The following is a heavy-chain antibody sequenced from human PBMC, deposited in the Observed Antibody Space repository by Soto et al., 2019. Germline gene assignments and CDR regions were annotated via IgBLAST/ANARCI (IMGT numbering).Heavy chain of an antibody. J-gene: IGHJ4*02. V-gene: IGHV1-69*06. CDR3: ARGTEYRFDSSGYPQHNFDY. CDR1: GDNFSNNV. D-gene: IGHD3-22*01. Sequence: QVQRVPSGAEVKKPGSSVKVSCKASGDNFSNNVISWVRQAPGRGLEWMGGIIPLFDTPNYAQKFQGRVTITADKSTSTAYMELSSLRSEDTAVYYCARGTEYRFDSSGYPQHNFDYWGQGTLVTVSS. CDR2: IIPLFDTP.